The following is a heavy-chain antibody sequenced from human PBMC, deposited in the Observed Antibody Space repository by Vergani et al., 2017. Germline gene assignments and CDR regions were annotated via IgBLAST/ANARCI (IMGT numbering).Heavy chain of an antibody. CDR3: YTDYHDY. Sequence: EVQVVESGGGLIKPGGSLRLSGVVSGITFKNAWINWVRQAPGKGLEWIGRIRSKNDGGTADYAAPLKGRFTISRDDSKDSAFLLVNNLKTEDTAVYFCYTDYHDYWGQGTLVTVSS. CDR1: GITFKNAW. J-gene: IGHJ4*02. V-gene: IGHV3-15*01. CDR2: IRSKNDGGTA. D-gene: IGHD2-2*02.